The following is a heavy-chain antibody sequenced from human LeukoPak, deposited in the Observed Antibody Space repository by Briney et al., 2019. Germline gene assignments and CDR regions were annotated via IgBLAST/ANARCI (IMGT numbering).Heavy chain of an antibody. J-gene: IGHJ5*02. D-gene: IGHD3-9*01. Sequence: PSETLSLTCTVSGGSISSGGYYWSWIRQHPGKGLEWIGYIYYSGSTYYNPSLKSRVTISVDTSKNQFSLKLSSVTAADTAVYYCARAEGGLVSLRYFDWLNWFDPWGQGTLVTVSS. CDR3: ARAEGGLVSLRYFDWLNWFDP. CDR2: IYYSGST. CDR1: GGSISSGGYY. V-gene: IGHV4-31*03.